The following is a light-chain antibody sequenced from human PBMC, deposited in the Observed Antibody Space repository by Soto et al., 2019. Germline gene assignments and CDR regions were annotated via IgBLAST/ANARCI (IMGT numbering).Light chain of an antibody. CDR2: KAS. CDR1: QSITRW. CDR3: QGGYA. V-gene: IGKV1-5*03. J-gene: IGKJ3*01. Sequence: DIQMTQSPSTLSASVGDRVTITCRASQSITRWLAWYQQRPGKAPNLLIYKASILESGVPSRFSGSGSGTEFTLTITSLQPDDFATYYCQGGYAFGPGTKVDI.